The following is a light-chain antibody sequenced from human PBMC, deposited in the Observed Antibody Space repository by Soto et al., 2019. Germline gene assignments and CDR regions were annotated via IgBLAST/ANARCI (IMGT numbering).Light chain of an antibody. CDR3: QQRTNWSPVT. Sequence: EIVLTQSPATLSLSPGERATLSCSASQSVSSTYLAWYQQKPGQAPRLLIYDASNRATGIPARFSGSGSGTDFTLTISNLEPEDFAVYYCQQRTNWSPVTFGGGTKVDIK. CDR2: DAS. CDR1: QSVSSTY. V-gene: IGKV3-11*01. J-gene: IGKJ4*01.